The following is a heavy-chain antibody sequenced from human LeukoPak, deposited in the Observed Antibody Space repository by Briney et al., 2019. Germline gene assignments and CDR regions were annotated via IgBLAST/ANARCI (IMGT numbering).Heavy chain of an antibody. Sequence: GGSLRLSCAASGFTFSSYEMNWVRQAPGKGLEWVSYISSSGSTIYYADSVKGRFTISRDNAKNSLYLQMNSLRAEDTAVYYCARETLEGGSDNYWFDPWGQGTLVTVSS. D-gene: IGHD3-16*01. CDR2: ISSSGSTI. J-gene: IGHJ5*02. V-gene: IGHV3-48*03. CDR1: GFTFSSYE. CDR3: ARETLEGGSDNYWFDP.